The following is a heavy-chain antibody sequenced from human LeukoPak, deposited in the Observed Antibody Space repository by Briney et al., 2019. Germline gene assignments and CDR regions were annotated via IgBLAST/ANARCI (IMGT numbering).Heavy chain of an antibody. D-gene: IGHD3-10*01. CDR3: ASGVRGVIPFYYYGMGV. V-gene: IGHV4-61*02. CDR1: GGSISSGSYY. Sequence: PSQTLSLTCTVSGGSISSGSYYWGWIRQPAGKGLEWIGRIYTGGSTNYNPSITSRVTISVDTSKTQFSLKLSSVSAADTAVYYCASGVRGVIPFYYYGMGVWGQGTTVTVSS. J-gene: IGHJ6*02. CDR2: IYTGGST.